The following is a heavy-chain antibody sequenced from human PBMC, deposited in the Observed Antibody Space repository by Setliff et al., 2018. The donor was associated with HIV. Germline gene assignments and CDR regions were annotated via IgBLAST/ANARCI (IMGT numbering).Heavy chain of an antibody. CDR3: ARVYVANIAAAGPYFDY. Sequence: LSLTCAVYGGSFSGYYMSWIRQAPGKGLEWVSSITSRSVSTYYADSVKGRFTISRDNANDSLYLQMNTLRAEDTAVYYCARVYVANIAAAGPYFDYWGQGTLVTVSS. D-gene: IGHD6-13*01. V-gene: IGHV3-11*04. J-gene: IGHJ4*02. CDR2: ITSRSVST. CDR1: GGSFSGYY.